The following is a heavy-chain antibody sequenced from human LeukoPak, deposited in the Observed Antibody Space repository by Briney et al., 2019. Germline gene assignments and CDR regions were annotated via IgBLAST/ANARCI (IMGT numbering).Heavy chain of an antibody. CDR2: IYGGHTA. CDR3: AREIGQLGGAFDI. V-gene: IGHV3-53*01. J-gene: IGHJ3*02. CDR1: GFTVSTVY. D-gene: IGHD7-27*01. Sequence: GGSLRLSCAASGFTVSTVYMTWVRQAPGKGLEWVSVIYGGHTAYYADSVKGRFTISRDKPKNTLNLQMNSLRAEDTAVYYCAREIGQLGGAFDIWGQGTMVTVSS.